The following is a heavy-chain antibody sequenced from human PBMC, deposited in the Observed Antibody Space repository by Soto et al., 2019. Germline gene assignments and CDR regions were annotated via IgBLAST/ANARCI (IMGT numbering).Heavy chain of an antibody. J-gene: IGHJ4*02. Sequence: SETLSLTCTVSGGSISSSSYYWGWIRQPPGKGLEWIGSIYYSGSTYYNPSLKSRVTISVDTSKNQFSLKLSSVTAADTAVYYCARELTVIYYFDYWGQGTLVTVSS. V-gene: IGHV4-39*07. CDR3: ARELTVIYYFDY. CDR1: GGSISSSSYY. D-gene: IGHD7-27*01. CDR2: IYYSGST.